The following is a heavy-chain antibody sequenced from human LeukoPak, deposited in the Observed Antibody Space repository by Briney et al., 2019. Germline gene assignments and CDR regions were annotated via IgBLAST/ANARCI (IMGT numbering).Heavy chain of an antibody. CDR2: IIPIFGTA. CDR3: AREGQPPYNWFDP. J-gene: IGHJ5*02. Sequence: ASVKVSCKASGGTFISYAISWVRQAPGQGLEWMGGIIPIFGTANYAQRFQGRVTITADESTSTAYMELSSLRSEDTAVYYCAREGQPPYNWFDPWGQGTLVTVSS. CDR1: GGTFISYA. V-gene: IGHV1-69*13. D-gene: IGHD5-18*01.